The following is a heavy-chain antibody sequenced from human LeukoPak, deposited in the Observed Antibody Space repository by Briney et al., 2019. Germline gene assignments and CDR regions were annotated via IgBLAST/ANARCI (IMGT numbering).Heavy chain of an antibody. CDR1: GFTFDDYT. Sequence: GGSLRLSCAVSGFTFDDYTMHWVRQLPGKGLEWVSLITWDGGYTDYTDSVKGRFTISRDNSKNSLYLQMNSLRAVDTALYFCVKDLNYFDGSGFFDYWGQGTLVTVSS. CDR2: ITWDGGYT. J-gene: IGHJ4*02. CDR3: VKDLNYFDGSGFFDY. D-gene: IGHD3-22*01. V-gene: IGHV3-43*01.